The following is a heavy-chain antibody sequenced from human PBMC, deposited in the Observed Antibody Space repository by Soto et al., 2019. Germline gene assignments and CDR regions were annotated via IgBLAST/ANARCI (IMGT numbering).Heavy chain of an antibody. CDR1: GYIFTTYT. D-gene: IGHD5-18*01. CDR3: ARPLDTAPNWFDP. V-gene: IGHV1-3*01. J-gene: IGHJ5*02. Sequence: QVHLVQSGPEVKRPGASVKVSCKTSGYIFTTYTIHWVRQAPGQRLEWMGWINAANGDTKYSQNFQGRVTITRDTSASTAYLELSNLRSEDTAVYYCARPLDTAPNWFDPWGQGTLVTVSS. CDR2: INAANGDT.